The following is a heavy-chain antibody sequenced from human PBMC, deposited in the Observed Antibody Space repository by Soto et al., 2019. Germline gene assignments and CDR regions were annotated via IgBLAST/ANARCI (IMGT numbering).Heavy chain of an antibody. Sequence: GGSLRLSCAASGFTFSSYGMHWVRQAPGKGLEWVAVIWYDGSNKYYADSVKGRFTTSRDNSMNTLYLQMNSLRAEDTAVYYCARGYYDFWSGFLRPDDYWGQGTLVTVSS. J-gene: IGHJ4*02. V-gene: IGHV3-33*01. D-gene: IGHD3-3*01. CDR3: ARGYYDFWSGFLRPDDY. CDR2: IWYDGSNK. CDR1: GFTFSSYG.